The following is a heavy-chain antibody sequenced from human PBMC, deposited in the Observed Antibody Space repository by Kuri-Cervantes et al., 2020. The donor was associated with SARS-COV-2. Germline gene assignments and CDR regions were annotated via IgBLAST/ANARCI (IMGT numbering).Heavy chain of an antibody. V-gene: IGHV1-2*04. CDR2: INPNSGGT. J-gene: IGHJ6*02. CDR3: ARANIYELERPKRSYYYGMDV. CDR1: GYTFTGYY. D-gene: IGHD1-1*01. Sequence: ASVKVSCKASGYTFTGYYMHWVRQAPGQGLEWMGWINPNSGGTNYAQKFQGWVTMTRDTSISTAYMELSSLRSEDAAVYYCARANIYELERPKRSYYYGMDVWGQGTTVTVSS.